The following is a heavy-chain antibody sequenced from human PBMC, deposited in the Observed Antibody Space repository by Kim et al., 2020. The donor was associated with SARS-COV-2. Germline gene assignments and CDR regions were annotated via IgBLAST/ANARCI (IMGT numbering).Heavy chain of an antibody. CDR3: AKPGTRDTNTAFDI. CDR1: GFTFSSYG. Sequence: GGSLRLSCAASGFTFSSYGMHWVRQAPGKGLEWVAVISYDGSNKYYADSVKGRFTISRDNSKNTLYLQMNSLRAEDTAVYYCAKPGTRDTNTAFDIWGQGTMVTVSS. D-gene: IGHD1-7*01. V-gene: IGHV3-30*18. J-gene: IGHJ3*02. CDR2: ISYDGSNK.